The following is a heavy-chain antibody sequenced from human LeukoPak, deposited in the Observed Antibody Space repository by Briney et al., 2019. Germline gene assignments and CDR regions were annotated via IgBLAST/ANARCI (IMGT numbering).Heavy chain of an antibody. D-gene: IGHD2-15*01. V-gene: IGHV4-39*01. CDR3: ARNVCSGGSCYDWFDP. Sequence: SETLSLTCTVSGGSISSSTYYWGWIRQPPGRGLDWIGSIYYSGSTYYNPSLKSRVTISVDTSKNQFSLKLSSVTAADTAVYYCARNVCSGGSCYDWFDPWGQGTLVTVSS. CDR1: GGSISSSTYY. J-gene: IGHJ5*02. CDR2: IYYSGST.